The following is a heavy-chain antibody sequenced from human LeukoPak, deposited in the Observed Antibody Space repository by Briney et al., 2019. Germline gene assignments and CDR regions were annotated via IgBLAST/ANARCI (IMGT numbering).Heavy chain of an antibody. CDR1: GYTFTGYY. Sequence: GASVKVSCKASGYTFTGYYMHWVRLAPGQGLEWMGWINPNSGGTNYAQKFQGRVTMTRDTSISTAYMELSRLRSDDTAVYYCARVGYGYGTVDNWFDPWGQGTLVTVSS. CDR3: ARVGYGYGTVDNWFDP. J-gene: IGHJ5*02. D-gene: IGHD5-18*01. V-gene: IGHV1-2*02. CDR2: INPNSGGT.